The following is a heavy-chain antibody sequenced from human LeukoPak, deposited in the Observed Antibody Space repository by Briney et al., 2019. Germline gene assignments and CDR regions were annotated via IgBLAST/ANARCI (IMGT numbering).Heavy chain of an antibody. D-gene: IGHD6-13*01. CDR3: VRTWGSGYSAPPGD. V-gene: IGHV3-30-3*01. Sequence: GGSLRLSCAASGFTFSSYAMQWVRRAPGKGLEWVALISYDGNNKYYADSVKGRFTISRDNSKNTLYLQMNSLGAEDTAVYYCVRTWGSGYSAPPGDWGQGSLVTVSS. CDR2: ISYDGNNK. J-gene: IGHJ4*02. CDR1: GFTFSSYA.